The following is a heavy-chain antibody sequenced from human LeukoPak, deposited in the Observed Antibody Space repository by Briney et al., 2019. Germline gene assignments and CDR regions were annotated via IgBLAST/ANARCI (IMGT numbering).Heavy chain of an antibody. V-gene: IGHV3-7*03. Sequence: PGGSLRLSCAVSGFTFSGFWMSWSRQAPGKGLEWVASINSDGSEGYYADVVKGRFTISRDNAKNSLYLQINSLRAEDTAVYYCARDDPAQSAFDYWGQGTLVTVSS. CDR3: ARDDPAQSAFDY. CDR2: INSDGSEG. J-gene: IGHJ4*02. CDR1: GFTFSGFW.